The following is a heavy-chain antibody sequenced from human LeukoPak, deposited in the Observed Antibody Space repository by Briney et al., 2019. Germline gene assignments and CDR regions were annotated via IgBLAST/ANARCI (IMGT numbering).Heavy chain of an antibody. Sequence: GGSLRLSCAASGFTFSSYSMNWVRQAPGKGLEWVSSISSSSSYIYYADSVKGRFTISGDNAKNSLYLQMNSLRAEDTAVYYCARDHDEVAIYYYYGMDVWGQGTTVTVSS. CDR3: ARDHDEVAIYYYYGMDV. J-gene: IGHJ6*02. CDR2: ISSSSSYI. V-gene: IGHV3-21*01. D-gene: IGHD2-15*01. CDR1: GFTFSSYS.